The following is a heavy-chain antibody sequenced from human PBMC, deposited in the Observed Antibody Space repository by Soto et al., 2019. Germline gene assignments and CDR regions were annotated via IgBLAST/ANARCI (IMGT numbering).Heavy chain of an antibody. Sequence: QVQLVQSGAEVKKPGASVKVSCKASGYTFTSYAMHWVRQAPGQRLEWMGWINAGNGNTKYSQKFQGRVTITRDTSASTAYMELSSLRSEDTAVYYCARDPDSSGYYGLDYWGQGTLVTVSS. CDR2: INAGNGNT. CDR3: ARDPDSSGYYGLDY. CDR1: GYTFTSYA. J-gene: IGHJ4*02. D-gene: IGHD3-22*01. V-gene: IGHV1-3*01.